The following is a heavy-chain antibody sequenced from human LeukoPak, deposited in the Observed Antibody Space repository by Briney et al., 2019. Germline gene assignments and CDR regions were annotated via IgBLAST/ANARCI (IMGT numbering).Heavy chain of an antibody. CDR3: AGDIIYGGRGVEIDY. CDR1: GVSISSSNSY. D-gene: IGHD4-23*01. Sequence: SETLSLTCTVSGVSISSSNSYWGWIRQPPGKGLEWIGSIYYSGSTYYNPSLKSRVTISVDTSKNQFSLKLSSVTAADTAVYYCAGDIIYGGRGVEIDYWGQGTLVTVSS. J-gene: IGHJ4*02. V-gene: IGHV4-39*07. CDR2: IYYSGST.